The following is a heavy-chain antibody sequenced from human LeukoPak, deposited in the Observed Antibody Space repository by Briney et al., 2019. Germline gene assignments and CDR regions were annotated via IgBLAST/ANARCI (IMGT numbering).Heavy chain of an antibody. V-gene: IGHV1-18*04. CDR3: ARDRALLWFGELSTLFDY. Sequence: GASVKVSCKASGYTFTAYFIHWVRQAPGQGLEWMGWISAYNGNTNYAQKLQGRVTMTTDTSTSTAYMELRSLRSDDTAVYYCARDRALLWFGELSTLFDYWGQGTLVTVSS. D-gene: IGHD3-10*01. CDR1: GYTFTAYF. CDR2: ISAYNGNT. J-gene: IGHJ4*02.